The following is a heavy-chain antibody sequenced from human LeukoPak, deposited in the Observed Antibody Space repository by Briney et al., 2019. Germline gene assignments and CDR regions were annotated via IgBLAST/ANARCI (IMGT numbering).Heavy chain of an antibody. CDR2: IYYSGST. J-gene: IGHJ3*02. CDR3: AREGRGREGAFDI. V-gene: IGHV4-39*07. CDR1: GVSISSSNSY. D-gene: IGHD3-10*01. Sequence: PSETLSLTCTVSGVSISSSNSYWGWIRQPPGKGLEWIGSIYYSGSTYYNPSLKSRVTISVDTSKNQFSLKLSSVTAADTAVYYCAREGRGREGAFDIWGQGTMVTVSS.